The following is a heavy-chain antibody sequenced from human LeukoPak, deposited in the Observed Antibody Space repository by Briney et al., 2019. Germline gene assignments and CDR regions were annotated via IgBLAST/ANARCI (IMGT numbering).Heavy chain of an antibody. CDR1: GFTFSSYA. CDR2: ISYDGSNK. V-gene: IGHV3-30*04. J-gene: IGHJ4*02. CDR3: ASEIIFGSFDY. D-gene: IGHD3-3*01. Sequence: GRALRLSCAASGFTFSSYAMHWVRQAPGKGLEWVAVISYDGSNKYYADSVKGRFTISRDNSKNTLYLQMNSLRAEDTAVYYCASEIIFGSFDYWGQGTLVTVSS.